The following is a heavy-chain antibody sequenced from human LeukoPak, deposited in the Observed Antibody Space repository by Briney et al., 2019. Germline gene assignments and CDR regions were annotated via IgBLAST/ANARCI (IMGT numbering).Heavy chain of an antibody. CDR1: GFTVSTNY. Sequence: PGGSLTLSCAASGFTVSTNYMSWVRQAPGKGLEWVSLIYGGGSASYADSVKGRFTISRDNSKNTLYLQMNSLRAEDTALYYCARGHTGGWFGASWGQGTLVTVSS. J-gene: IGHJ5*02. CDR3: ARGHTGGWFGAS. V-gene: IGHV3-53*01. CDR2: IYGGGSA. D-gene: IGHD3-10*01.